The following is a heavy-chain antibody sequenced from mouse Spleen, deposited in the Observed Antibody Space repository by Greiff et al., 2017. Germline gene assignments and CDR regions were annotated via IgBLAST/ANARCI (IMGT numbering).Heavy chain of an antibody. CDR2: INYDGSST. V-gene: IGHV5-16*01. CDR3: ASLYDGYYVFAY. J-gene: IGHJ3*01. CDR1: GFTFSDYY. D-gene: IGHD2-3*01. Sequence: EVKVVESEGGLVQPGSSMKLSCTASGFTFSDYYMAWVRQVPEKGLEWVANINYDGSSTYYLDSLKSRFIISRDNAKNILYLQMSSLKSEDTATYYCASLYDGYYVFAYWGQGTLVTVSA.